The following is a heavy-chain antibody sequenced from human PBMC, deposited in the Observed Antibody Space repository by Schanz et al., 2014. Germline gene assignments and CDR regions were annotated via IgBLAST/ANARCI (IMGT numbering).Heavy chain of an antibody. Sequence: CAASGFGFDDYAMTWVRQAPGKGLEWVSGISGSGGRTYDAAPVKGRLTLFRVQSKNTLYLKMNRLRAEDTEGEYCARCDSSSRYPRYGGQGYLV. CDR2: ISGSGGRT. D-gene: IGHD6-13*01. J-gene: IGHJ4*02. CDR1: GFGFDDYA. CDR3: ARCDSSSRYPRY. V-gene: IGHV3-23*01.